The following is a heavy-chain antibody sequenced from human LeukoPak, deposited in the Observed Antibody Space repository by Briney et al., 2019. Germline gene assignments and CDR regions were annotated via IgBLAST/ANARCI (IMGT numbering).Heavy chain of an antibody. CDR3: ASENSSGQGGGANWFDP. CDR2: IIPIFGIA. Sequence: GSSVKVSCKASGGTFSSYAISWVRQAPGQGLGWMGRIIPIFGIANYAQKFQGRVTITADKSTSTAYMELSSLRSEDTAVYYCASENSSGQGGGANWFDPWGQGTLVTVSS. J-gene: IGHJ5*02. V-gene: IGHV1-69*04. D-gene: IGHD6-19*01. CDR1: GGTFSSYA.